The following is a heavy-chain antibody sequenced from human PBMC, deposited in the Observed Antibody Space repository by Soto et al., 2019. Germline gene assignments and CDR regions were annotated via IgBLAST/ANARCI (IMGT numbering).Heavy chain of an antibody. CDR1: GGTFSSYA. CDR2: IIPIFGTA. CDR3: ATRRLSAAYYYYGMDV. J-gene: IGHJ6*02. Sequence: SVQVSCKASGGTFSSYAISWVRQAPGQGLKWMGGIIPIFGTANYAQKFQGRVTITADESTSTAYMELRSLRSDDTAVYYCATRRLSAAYYYYGMDVWGQGTTVTVSS. D-gene: IGHD6-6*01. V-gene: IGHV1-69*13.